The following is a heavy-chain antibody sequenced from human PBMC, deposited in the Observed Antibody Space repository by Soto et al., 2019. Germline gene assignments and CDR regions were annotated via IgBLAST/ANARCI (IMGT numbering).Heavy chain of an antibody. J-gene: IGHJ6*02. Sequence: QVQLVESGGGVVQPGRSLRLSCAASGFTFSSYGMHWVRQAPGKGLEWVAVIWYDGSNKYYADSMKGRFTISRDNSKNTLYLQMNSLRAEDTAVYYCVRDQGHITMIVVGPHYYGMDVWGQGTTVTVSS. V-gene: IGHV3-33*01. D-gene: IGHD3-22*01. CDR3: VRDQGHITMIVVGPHYYGMDV. CDR2: IWYDGSNK. CDR1: GFTFSSYG.